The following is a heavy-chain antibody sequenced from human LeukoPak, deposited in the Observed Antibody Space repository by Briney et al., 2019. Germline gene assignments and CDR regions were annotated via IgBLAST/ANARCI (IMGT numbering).Heavy chain of an antibody. CDR2: ISTSGAST. D-gene: IGHD5-18*01. CDR3: ARERGYNYGYSGYYDQ. Sequence: GGSLRLSCAASGFTFSNFEMNWVRQAPGKGLEWISYISTSGASTYYADSVKGRFTVSRDNAKNSMYLRMDTLRAGDTAVYYCARERGYNYGYSGYYDQWGQGILVTVSS. V-gene: IGHV3-48*03. J-gene: IGHJ4*02. CDR1: GFTFSNFE.